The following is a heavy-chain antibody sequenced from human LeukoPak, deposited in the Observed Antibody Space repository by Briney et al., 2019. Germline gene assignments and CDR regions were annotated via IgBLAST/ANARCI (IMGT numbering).Heavy chain of an antibody. CDR2: MNPNSGNT. CDR3: ARGRRFNWNPQYY. CDR1: GYTFTSYD. D-gene: IGHD1-20*01. J-gene: IGHJ4*02. V-gene: IGHV1-8*01. Sequence: ASVKVSCKASGYTFTSYDINWVRQATGQGLEWMGWMNPNSGNTGYAQKFQGRVTMTRNTSISTAYMELSSPRSEDTAVYYCARGRRFNWNPQYYWGQGTLVTVSS.